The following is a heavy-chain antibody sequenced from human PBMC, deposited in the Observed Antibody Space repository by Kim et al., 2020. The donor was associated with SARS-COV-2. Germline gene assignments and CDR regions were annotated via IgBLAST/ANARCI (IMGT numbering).Heavy chain of an antibody. D-gene: IGHD2-2*02. J-gene: IGHJ4*02. V-gene: IGHV3-15*06. CDR2: DGGTT. CDR3: TTDLYGY. Sequence: DGGTTNYAAPVKGRFTNSRDESKNTLYVQRNSLKTEDTAVYYCTTDLYGYWGQGTLVTVSS.